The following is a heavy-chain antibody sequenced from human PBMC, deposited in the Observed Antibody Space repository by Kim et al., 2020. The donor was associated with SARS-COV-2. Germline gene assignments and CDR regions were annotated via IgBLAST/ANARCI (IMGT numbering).Heavy chain of an antibody. D-gene: IGHD3-10*01. CDR3: ARFGYGSGSYYAPYDY. Sequence: SVKGRFTISRDNSKNTLYLQMNSLRAEDTAVYYCARFGYGSGSYYAPYDYWGQGTLVTVSS. V-gene: IGHV3-30*07. J-gene: IGHJ4*02.